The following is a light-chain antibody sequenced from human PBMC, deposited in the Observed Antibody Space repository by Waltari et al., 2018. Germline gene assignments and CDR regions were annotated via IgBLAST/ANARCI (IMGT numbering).Light chain of an antibody. CDR2: GVS. CDR1: QSVSSIS. V-gene: IGKV3-20*01. CDR3: QQYDSIVLT. Sequence: EIVLTQSPGTLSLSPGERATLSCRASQSVSSISLSWYQQKAGQPPRLLIYGVSSRATGIPDRFSGSGSGTDFTLTISRLEPEDVAVYYCQQYDSIVLTFGGGTKVEI. J-gene: IGKJ4*01.